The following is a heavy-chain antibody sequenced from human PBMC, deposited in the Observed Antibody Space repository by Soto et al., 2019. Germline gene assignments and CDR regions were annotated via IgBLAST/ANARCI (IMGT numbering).Heavy chain of an antibody. V-gene: IGHV3-7*01. D-gene: IGHD3-22*01. CDR1: GFTFSSYW. CDR2: IKQDGSEK. J-gene: IGHJ3*02. Sequence: GGPLRLSCAASGFTFSSYWMSWVRQAPGKGLEWVANIKQDGSEKYYVDSVKGRFTISRDNAKNSLYLQMNSLRAEDTAVYYCARDRYYYDSSGYYYRAFDIWGQGTMVTVSS. CDR3: ARDRYYYDSSGYYYRAFDI.